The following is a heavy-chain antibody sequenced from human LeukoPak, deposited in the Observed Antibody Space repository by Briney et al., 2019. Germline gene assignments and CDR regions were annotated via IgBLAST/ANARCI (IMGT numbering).Heavy chain of an antibody. CDR2: INPGGGRT. J-gene: IGHJ4*02. V-gene: IGHV1-46*01. CDR3: ARVTSPARRGRTLVAAAATPFDY. Sequence: GASVTVSCKASGYTFTDYYVHWVRRAPGLGVEWMGVINPGGGRTTYAQKFQDRVNMTRDTSTSTVYMELSGLTSADTAVYFCARVTSPARRGRTLVAAAATPFDYWGQGTLVTVSS. CDR1: GYTFTDYY. D-gene: IGHD2-15*01.